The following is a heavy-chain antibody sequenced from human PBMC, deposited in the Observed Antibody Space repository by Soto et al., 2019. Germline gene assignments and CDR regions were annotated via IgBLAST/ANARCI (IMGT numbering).Heavy chain of an antibody. CDR3: AKDQVPTYSNYLNRFYGMDV. D-gene: IGHD4-4*01. CDR2: ISGSGGST. Sequence: PGGSLRLSCAASGFTFSSYAMSWVRQAAGKGLEWVSAISGSGGSTYYADSVKGRFTISRDNSKNTLYLQMNSLRAEDTAVYYCAKDQVPTYSNYLNRFYGMDVWGQGTTVTVSS. CDR1: GFTFSSYA. J-gene: IGHJ6*02. V-gene: IGHV3-23*01.